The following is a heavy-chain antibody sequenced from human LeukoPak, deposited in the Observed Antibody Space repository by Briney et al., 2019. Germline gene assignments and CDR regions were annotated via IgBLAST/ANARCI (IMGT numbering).Heavy chain of an antibody. V-gene: IGHV4-4*07. CDR3: ARSVEGYCSGGSCYSYSYYMDV. D-gene: IGHD2-15*01. CDR1: GGSISSYY. J-gene: IGHJ6*03. CDR2: IYTSGST. Sequence: PSETLSLTCTVSGGSISSYYWSWIRQPAGKGLEWIGRIYTSGSTNYNPSLKSRVTMSVDTSKNRFSLKLSSVTAADTAVYYCARSVEGYCSGGSCYSYSYYMDVWGKGTTVTVSS.